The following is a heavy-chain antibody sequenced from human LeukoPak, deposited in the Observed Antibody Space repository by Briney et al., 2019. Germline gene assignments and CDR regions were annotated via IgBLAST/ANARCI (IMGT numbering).Heavy chain of an antibody. CDR2: INEGSNNI. D-gene: IGHD5-24*01. CDR3: ARDDLTNGYNGNF. CDR1: GFTFRRYS. V-gene: IGHV3-48*01. J-gene: IGHJ4*02. Sequence: GGSLRLSCAASGFTFRRYSMNWIRQAPGKGLEWISYINEGSNNIFYADSVKGRFTISRDNAKNSLHLQMNSLRVDDTAVYYCARDDLTNGYNGNFWGQGTWSPSPQ.